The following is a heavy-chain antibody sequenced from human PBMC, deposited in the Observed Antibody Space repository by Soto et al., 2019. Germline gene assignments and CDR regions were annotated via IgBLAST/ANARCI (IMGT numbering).Heavy chain of an antibody. D-gene: IGHD1-26*01. CDR1: GFTFSSYG. Sequence: QVQLVESGGGVVQPGRSLRLSCAASGFTFSSYGMHWVRKAPGKGLEWVAVIWSDGSNKYYADSVKGRFTVSRDNSKNTLYLQMNSLRVEDTAVYYCTRRGSGTYSIDYWGQGTLVTVSS. V-gene: IGHV3-33*01. CDR2: IWSDGSNK. J-gene: IGHJ4*02. CDR3: TRRGSGTYSIDY.